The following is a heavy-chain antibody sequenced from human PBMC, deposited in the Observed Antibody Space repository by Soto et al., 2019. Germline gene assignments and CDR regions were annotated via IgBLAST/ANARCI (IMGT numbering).Heavy chain of an antibody. CDR1: GGSINTINNY. Sequence: SETLSLTCTVSGGSINTINNYWSWIRQPPGKGLEWIGFISYSGSTYYNPSLMSRLTISLDTSTNRFSLKLTSVTAADTAVYYCAVGVVTPFYYYYGMDVWGQGTTVTVSS. D-gene: IGHD3-3*01. J-gene: IGHJ6*02. CDR3: AVGVVTPFYYYYGMDV. V-gene: IGHV4-30-4*01. CDR2: ISYSGST.